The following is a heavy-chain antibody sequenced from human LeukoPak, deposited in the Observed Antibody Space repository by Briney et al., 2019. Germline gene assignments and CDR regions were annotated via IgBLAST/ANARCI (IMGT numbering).Heavy chain of an antibody. D-gene: IGHD2-21*02. J-gene: IGHJ6*03. CDR2: INTNTGNP. CDR1: GYTFTSYA. V-gene: IGHV7-4-1*02. Sequence: ASVKVSCKASGYTFTSYAMNWVRQAPGQGLEWMGWINTNTGNPTYAQGFTGRFVFSLDTSVSTAYLQISSLKAEDTAVYYCASMLGDAHYYYYMDVWGKGTTVTVSS. CDR3: ASMLGDAHYYYYMDV.